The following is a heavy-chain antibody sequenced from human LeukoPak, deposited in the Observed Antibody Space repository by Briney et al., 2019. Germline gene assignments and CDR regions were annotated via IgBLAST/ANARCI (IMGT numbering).Heavy chain of an antibody. CDR1: GYSFTSYW. J-gene: IGHJ4*02. CDR2: IYPGDSDT. D-gene: IGHD6-13*01. Sequence: GESLKISCKGSGYSFTSYWIGWVRQMPGKGLEWMGIIYPGDSDTRYSPSFQGQVTISTDKSISTAYLQWSSLKASDTAMYYCARPNGGIAAAGTWDLDYWGQGTLVTVSS. CDR3: ARPNGGIAAAGTWDLDY. V-gene: IGHV5-51*01.